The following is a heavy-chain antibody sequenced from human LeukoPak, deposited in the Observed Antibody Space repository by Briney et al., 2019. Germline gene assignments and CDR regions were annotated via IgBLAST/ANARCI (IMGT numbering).Heavy chain of an antibody. V-gene: IGHV1-69*13. CDR2: IIPIFGTA. Sequence: SVKVSFKASGGTFSSYAISWVRQAPGQGLEWMGGIIPIFGTANYAQKFQGRVTITADESTSTAYMELSSLRSEDTAVYYCARDLDSYGYSGSFDPWGQGTLVTVSS. D-gene: IGHD5-18*01. CDR3: ARDLDSYGYSGSFDP. CDR1: GGTFSSYA. J-gene: IGHJ5*02.